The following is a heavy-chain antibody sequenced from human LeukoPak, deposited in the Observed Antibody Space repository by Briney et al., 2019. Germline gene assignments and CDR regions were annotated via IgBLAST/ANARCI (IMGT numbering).Heavy chain of an antibody. V-gene: IGHV4-59*01. D-gene: IGHD3-16*01. CDR2: IYYSATT. CDR1: GGSIRSDY. Sequence: SETLSLTCNVSGGSIRSDYWSWIRQSPGKGLEWTGYIYYSATTHYTPSLQSRVTISVDTSKNQLSLQMTSVTAADTAVYYCARGAHGYVGWFDSWGQGTLVTVSS. J-gene: IGHJ5*01. CDR3: ARGAHGYVGWFDS.